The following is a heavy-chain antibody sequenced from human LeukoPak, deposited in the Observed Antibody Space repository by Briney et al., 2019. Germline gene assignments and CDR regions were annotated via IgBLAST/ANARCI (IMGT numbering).Heavy chain of an antibody. CDR3: ARVVVVPAAMGGVYYYYMDV. CDR2: IYYSGST. Sequence: SETLSLTCTVSGGSISSYYWSWIRQPPGKGLEWIGCIYYSGSTNYNPSLKSRVTISVDTSKNQFSLKLSSVTAADTAVYYCARVVVVPAAMGGVYYYYMDVWGKGTTVTISS. V-gene: IGHV4-59*01. CDR1: GGSISSYY. D-gene: IGHD2-2*01. J-gene: IGHJ6*03.